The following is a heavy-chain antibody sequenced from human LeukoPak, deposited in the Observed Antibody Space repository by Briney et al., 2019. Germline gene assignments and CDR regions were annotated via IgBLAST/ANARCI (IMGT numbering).Heavy chain of an antibody. V-gene: IGHV4-34*01. CDR3: ARSLQN. D-gene: IGHD2-21*02. Sequence: SETLSLTCAVYGGSFSGYYWSWIRQPPGKGLEWIGEINHSGSTNYNPSLKSRVTISVDTSKNQFSLKLSSVTAADTAVYYCARSLQNWGQGTLVTVSS. CDR1: GGSFSGYY. J-gene: IGHJ4*02. CDR2: INHSGST.